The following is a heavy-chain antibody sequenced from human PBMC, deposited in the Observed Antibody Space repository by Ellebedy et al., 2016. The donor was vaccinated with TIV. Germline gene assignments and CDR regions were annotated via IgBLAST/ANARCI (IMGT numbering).Heavy chain of an antibody. CDR2: INTSDGSS. J-gene: IGHJ4*02. V-gene: IGHV1-46*01. Sequence: ASVKVSCKASGYTFTSYYMYWVRQAPGHGLEWMGIINTSDGSSNYAKKFQGRVTMTRDTSTSKVYMELSRLRSEDTAVYYCARGDKYYYDSSGYYYTYWGQGTLVTVSS. D-gene: IGHD3-22*01. CDR1: GYTFTSYY. CDR3: ARGDKYYYDSSGYYYTY.